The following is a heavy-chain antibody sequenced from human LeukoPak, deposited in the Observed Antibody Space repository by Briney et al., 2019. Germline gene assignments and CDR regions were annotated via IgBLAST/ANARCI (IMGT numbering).Heavy chain of an antibody. CDR3: ARNSVATTIKTYYYYGMDV. V-gene: IGHV1-69*04. J-gene: IGHJ6*02. CDR1: GRTFSSYA. Sequence: ASVNVSCTASGRTFSSYAISWVRQARGQGLEWMGRIIPILGIANYAQKFQGRVTITADKSTSTAYMELSSLGSEDTAVYYCARNSVATTIKTYYYYGMDVWGQGTTVTVSS. CDR2: IIPILGIA. D-gene: IGHD5-12*01.